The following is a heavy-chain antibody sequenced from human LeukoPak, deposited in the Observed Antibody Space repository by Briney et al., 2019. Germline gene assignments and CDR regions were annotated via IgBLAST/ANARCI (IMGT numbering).Heavy chain of an antibody. V-gene: IGHV1-2*06. D-gene: IGHD3-10*01. CDR3: ARVSYGSGSYSLLFDY. CDR1: GYTFTDYY. J-gene: IGHJ4*02. Sequence: ASVKVSCKASGYTFTDYYMHWVRQAPGQGLEWMGRINANTGDTNYAQKFQGRVTMTRDTSLTTVYMELSRLRSDDTAVYYCARVSYGSGSYSLLFDYWGQGTLVTVSS. CDR2: INANTGDT.